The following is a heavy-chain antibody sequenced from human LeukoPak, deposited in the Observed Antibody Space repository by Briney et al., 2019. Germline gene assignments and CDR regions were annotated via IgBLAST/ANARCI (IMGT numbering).Heavy chain of an antibody. D-gene: IGHD5-24*01. CDR3: ARDHPQGWLHFGLSP. CDR2: ISAYNGNT. CDR1: RYTFTSYG. V-gene: IGHV1-18*01. Sequence: GASVKVSCKASRYTFTSYGISWVRQAPGQGLEWMGWISAYNGNTNYAQKLQGRVTMTTDTSTSTAYMELRSLRSDDTAVYYSARDHPQGWLHFGLSPWGQGTLVTVSS. J-gene: IGHJ5*02.